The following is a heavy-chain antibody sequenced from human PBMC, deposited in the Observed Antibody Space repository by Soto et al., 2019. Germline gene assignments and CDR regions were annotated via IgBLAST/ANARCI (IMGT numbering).Heavy chain of an antibody. CDR1: GGSISNSY. Sequence: SETLSLTCTVSGGSISNSYWNWIRQPPGKGLEWIGYVYYSGSTDYNPSLKSRITISIDASKSQFSLKLTSVTAADMAVYYCARRPALLYSSGHFDYWGQGSLVTVSS. D-gene: IGHD6-19*01. J-gene: IGHJ4*02. CDR2: VYYSGST. CDR3: ARRPALLYSSGHFDY. V-gene: IGHV4-59*08.